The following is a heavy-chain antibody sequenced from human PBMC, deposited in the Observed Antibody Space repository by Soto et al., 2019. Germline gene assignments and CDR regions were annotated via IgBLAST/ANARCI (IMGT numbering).Heavy chain of an antibody. D-gene: IGHD3-3*01. CDR3: ARDWSLRFLEWLSPPPGVDYYMDV. J-gene: IGHJ6*03. CDR1: GYTFTGYY. CDR2: INPNSGGT. Sequence: GASVKVSCKASGYTFTGYYMHWVRQAPGQGLEWMGWINPNSGGTNYAQKFQGWVTMTRDTSISTAYMELRSLRSDDTAVYYCARDWSLRFLEWLSPPPGVDYYMDVWGKGTTVTVSS. V-gene: IGHV1-2*04.